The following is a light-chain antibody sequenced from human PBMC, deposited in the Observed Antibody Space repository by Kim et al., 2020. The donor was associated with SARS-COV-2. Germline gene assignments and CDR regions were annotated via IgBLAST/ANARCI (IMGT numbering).Light chain of an antibody. CDR3: QQYYSTPRT. CDR2: WAS. Sequence: RATINCKSSQSVLYSSNNKNFLAWYQQKAGQPPKLLLYWASTRESGVPDRFSGSGSGTDFTLTISSLQAEDVAVYYCQQYYSTPRTFGGGTKLEIK. CDR1: QSVLYSSNNKNF. V-gene: IGKV4-1*01. J-gene: IGKJ4*01.